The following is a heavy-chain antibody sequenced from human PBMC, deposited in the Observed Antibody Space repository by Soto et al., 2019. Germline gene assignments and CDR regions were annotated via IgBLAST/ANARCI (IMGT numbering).Heavy chain of an antibody. J-gene: IGHJ4*02. Sequence: QVQLQESGPGLVKPSQTLSLTCTVSGGSISSGGYYWSWIRQHPGKGLEGIGYIYYSGSTYYNPSLTPRVTISVDTSKNHFSLKLSSVTAADTAVYYCARSGYSYGPNPLLYWGQGTLVTVSS. CDR2: IYYSGST. CDR3: ARSGYSYGPNPLLY. CDR1: GGSISSGGYY. V-gene: IGHV4-31*03. D-gene: IGHD5-18*01.